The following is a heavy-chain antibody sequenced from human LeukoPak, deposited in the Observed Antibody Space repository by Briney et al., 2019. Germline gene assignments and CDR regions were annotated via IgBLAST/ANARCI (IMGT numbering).Heavy chain of an antibody. Sequence: SETLSLTCTVSGGCISSSSYYWGWIRQPPGKGLEWIGSIYYSGSTYYNPSLKSRVTISVDTSKNQFSLKLSSVTAADTAVYYCARHESSSNALDYWGQGTLVTVSS. CDR2: IYYSGST. CDR3: ARHESSSNALDY. CDR1: GGCISSSSYY. D-gene: IGHD6-13*01. J-gene: IGHJ4*02. V-gene: IGHV4-39*01.